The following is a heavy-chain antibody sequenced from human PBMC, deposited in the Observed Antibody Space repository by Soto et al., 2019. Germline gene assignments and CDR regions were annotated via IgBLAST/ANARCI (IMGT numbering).Heavy chain of an antibody. CDR2: FIPMFGTA. J-gene: IGHJ3*01. Sequence: QVQLVQSGAEVKKPGSSLKVSCRASGGTFSSLGISWARQGPRQGLEWLGGFIPMFGTANYPLKFQGRVTLSANDSTSTAYMELSSLTSEDTAMYFCARDRSGPGNWNYDTFDLWGQGTMVTVSS. CDR1: GGTFSSLG. V-gene: IGHV1-69*01. D-gene: IGHD1-7*01. CDR3: ARDRSGPGNWNYDTFDL.